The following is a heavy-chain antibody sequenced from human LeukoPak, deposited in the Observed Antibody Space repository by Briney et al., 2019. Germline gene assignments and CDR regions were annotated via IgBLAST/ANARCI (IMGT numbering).Heavy chain of an antibody. CDR1: GYTFTGYY. J-gene: IGHJ3*02. CDR3: AKVASTTRRHDVFDI. V-gene: IGHV1-2*02. CDR2: INPNSGGT. D-gene: IGHD1-1*01. Sequence: ASVKVSCKASGYTFTGYYIHWVRQAPGQGLEWMGLINPNSGGTIYAQKFQGRVTMTRDTSISTAYLELTRLRFDDTAIFYCAKVASTTRRHDVFDIWGQGTLVTVSS.